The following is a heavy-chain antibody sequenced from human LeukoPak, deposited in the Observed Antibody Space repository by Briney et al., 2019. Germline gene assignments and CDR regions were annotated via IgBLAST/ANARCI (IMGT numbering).Heavy chain of an antibody. CDR1: GGSFSGYY. D-gene: IGHD3-3*01. Sequence: SETLSLTCAVYGGSFSGYYWSWIRQPPGKGLEWIGYIYYSGSTNYNPSLKSRVTISVDTSKNQFSLKLSSVTAADTAVYYCARVLRDAHNWFDPWGQGTLVTVSS. CDR2: IYYSGST. J-gene: IGHJ5*02. V-gene: IGHV4-59*01. CDR3: ARVLRDAHNWFDP.